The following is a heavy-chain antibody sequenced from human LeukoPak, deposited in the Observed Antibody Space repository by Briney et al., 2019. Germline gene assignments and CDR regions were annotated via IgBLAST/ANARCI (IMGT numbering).Heavy chain of an antibody. CDR1: GFTFTSYN. CDR2: ISTSSSYI. V-gene: IGHV3-21*01. D-gene: IGHD5-24*01. Sequence: AGGSLRLSCAASGFTFTSYNINWVRQAPGKGLEWVSSISTSSSYIYYADSVKGRFTISRDNAKNSLYLQMNSLRAEDTAVYYCARGRWSFDYWGQGTLVTVSS. CDR3: ARGRWSFDY. J-gene: IGHJ4*02.